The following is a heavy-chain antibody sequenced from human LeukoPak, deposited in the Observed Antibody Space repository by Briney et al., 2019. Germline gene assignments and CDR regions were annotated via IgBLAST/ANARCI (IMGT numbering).Heavy chain of an antibody. CDR3: ARGRYYGSGGNYMDV. CDR2: ISSSSSTI. D-gene: IGHD3-10*01. J-gene: IGHJ6*03. Sequence: GGSLRLSCAASGFTFSSYSMNWVRQAPGKGLEWVSYISSSSSTIYYADSVKGRFTISRDNAKNSLYLQMNSLRSEDTAVYYCARGRYYGSGGNYMDVWGKGTTVTVSS. V-gene: IGHV3-48*01. CDR1: GFTFSSYS.